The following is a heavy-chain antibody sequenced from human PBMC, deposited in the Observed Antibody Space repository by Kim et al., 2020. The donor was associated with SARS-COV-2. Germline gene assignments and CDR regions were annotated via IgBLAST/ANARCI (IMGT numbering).Heavy chain of an antibody. Sequence: GGSLRLSCAASGFTFSSYSMNWVRQAPGKGLEWVSFISSSSSYIYYADSVKGRFTISRDNAKNSLYLQMNSLRDEDTAVYYCARDYGYPYESYYYDSSGYQRGTLDYWVQGTLVAVSS. CDR2: ISSSSSYI. CDR1: GFTFSSYS. D-gene: IGHD3-22*01. J-gene: IGHJ4*02. V-gene: IGHV3-21*01. CDR3: ARDYGYPYESYYYDSSGYQRGTLDY.